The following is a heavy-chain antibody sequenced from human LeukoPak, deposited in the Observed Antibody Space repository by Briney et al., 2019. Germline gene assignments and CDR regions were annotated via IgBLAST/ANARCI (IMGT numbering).Heavy chain of an antibody. D-gene: IGHD3-10*01. CDR1: GGSISSSSYY. V-gene: IGHV4-39*07. CDR3: ARLRITMARGDPDAFDI. CDR2: IYHSGST. J-gene: IGHJ3*02. Sequence: PSETLSLTCTVSGGSISSSSYYWGWIRQPPGKGLEWIGEIYHSGSTNYNPSLKSRVTISVDKSKNQFSLKLSSVTAADTAVYYCARLRITMARGDPDAFDIWGQGTMVTVSS.